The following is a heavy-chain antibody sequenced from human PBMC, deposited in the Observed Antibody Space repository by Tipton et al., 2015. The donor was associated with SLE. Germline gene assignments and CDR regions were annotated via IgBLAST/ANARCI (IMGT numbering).Heavy chain of an antibody. CDR3: ARGRYYFESSDYFGY. J-gene: IGHJ4*02. Sequence: QLVQSGAEVKKPGASVKVSCKASGYTFSSFAMHWVRQAPGQGLEWMGWINVVNGNTKNSQRFQGRVTISRDTSASAVYMDLSGLRSEDTAVYYCARGRYYFESSDYFGYWGQGTLVTVS. CDR1: GYTFSSFA. CDR2: INVVNGNT. V-gene: IGHV1-3*01. D-gene: IGHD3-22*01.